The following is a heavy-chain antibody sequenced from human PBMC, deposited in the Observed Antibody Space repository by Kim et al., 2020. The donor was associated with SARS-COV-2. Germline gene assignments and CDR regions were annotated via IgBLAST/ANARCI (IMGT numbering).Heavy chain of an antibody. CDR3: ARADQKRYDILTGYYRGPFEGFDY. D-gene: IGHD3-9*01. CDR2: IWYDGSNK. V-gene: IGHV3-33*08. J-gene: IGHJ4*02. Sequence: GGSLRLSCAASGFTFSSYGMHWVRQAPGKGLEWVAVIWYDGSNKYYADSVKGRFTISRDNSKNTLYLQMNSLRAEDTAVYYCARADQKRYDILTGYYRGPFEGFDYWGQGTLVTVSS. CDR1: GFTFSSYG.